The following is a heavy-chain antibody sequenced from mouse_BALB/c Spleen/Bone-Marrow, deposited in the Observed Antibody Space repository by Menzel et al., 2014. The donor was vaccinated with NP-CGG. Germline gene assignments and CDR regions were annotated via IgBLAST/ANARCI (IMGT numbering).Heavy chain of an antibody. CDR2: IHYSGST. CDR1: GYSITSGYS. J-gene: IGHJ2*01. V-gene: IGHV3-1*02. Sequence: VQLQQPGPDLVKPSQSLSLTCTVTGYSITSGYSWHWIRRLPGNKLEWMDYIHYSGSTNYNPSLKSRISITRDTSKNQFFLQLNSVTTEDTATYYCATPVITYYFDYWGQGTTLTVSS. D-gene: IGHD1-1*01. CDR3: ATPVITYYFDY.